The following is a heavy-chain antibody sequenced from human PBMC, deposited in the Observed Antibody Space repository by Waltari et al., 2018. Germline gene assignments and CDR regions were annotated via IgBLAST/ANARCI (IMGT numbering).Heavy chain of an antibody. D-gene: IGHD1-26*01. V-gene: IGHV4-34*01. Sequence: QVQLQQWGAGLLKPSETLSLTCAVDGGSFSGSYVSWSRQPPGRGLEWMGELNHSGSTNYNPSLKSRVTISGDTSKNQFSLKLSAVTAADTAVYYCAREWYSGSYPDYWGQGTLVTVSS. CDR3: AREWYSGSYPDY. CDR1: GGSFSGSY. J-gene: IGHJ4*02. CDR2: LNHSGST.